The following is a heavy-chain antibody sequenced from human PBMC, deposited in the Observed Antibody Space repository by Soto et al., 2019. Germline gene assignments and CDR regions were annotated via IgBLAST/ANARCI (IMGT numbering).Heavy chain of an antibody. J-gene: IGHJ6*02. CDR1: GYSFTSNW. V-gene: IGHV5-10-1*01. CDR3: ASSPIVVVPAAKGGAGYGMDV. D-gene: IGHD2-2*01. CDR2: IDPSDSYT. Sequence: PGESLKISCKGSGYSFTSNWISWVRQMPGKGLEWMGRIDPSDSYTNYSPSFQGHVTISADKSISTAYLQWSSLKASDTAMYYCASSPIVVVPAAKGGAGYGMDVWGQGTTVTVSS.